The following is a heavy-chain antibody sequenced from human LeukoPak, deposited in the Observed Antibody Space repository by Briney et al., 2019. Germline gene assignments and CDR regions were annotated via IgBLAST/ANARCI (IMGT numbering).Heavy chain of an antibody. V-gene: IGHV3-53*01. CDR3: ARAMVRGVIDY. J-gene: IGHJ4*02. CDR2: LYSVGST. CDR1: GFTVSSNY. D-gene: IGHD3-10*01. Sequence: GGSLRLSCAASGFTVSSNYMSWVRQAPGKGLEWVSVLYSVGSTYYADSVKGRFTISRDNSKNTLYLQMNSLRAEDTAVYYCARAMVRGVIDYWGQGTLVTVSS.